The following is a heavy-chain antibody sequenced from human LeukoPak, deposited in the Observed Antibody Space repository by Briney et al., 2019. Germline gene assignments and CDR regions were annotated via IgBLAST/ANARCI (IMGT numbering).Heavy chain of an antibody. J-gene: IGHJ5*02. Sequence: SETLSLTCAVSGASISGSGYYWGWIRQPPGKGLEWIGNIYYSGSTYYNASLQSRVTISIDTSKNQFSLRLSSVTAADTAVYYCASSLRYYGYYWFDPWGQGTLVTVSS. CDR3: ASSLRYYGYYWFDP. D-gene: IGHD3-10*01. CDR1: GASISGSGYY. V-gene: IGHV4-39*01. CDR2: IYYSGST.